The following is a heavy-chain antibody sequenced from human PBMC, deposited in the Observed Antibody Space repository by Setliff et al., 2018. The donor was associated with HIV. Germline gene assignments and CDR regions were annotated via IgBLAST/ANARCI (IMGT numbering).Heavy chain of an antibody. V-gene: IGHV4-34*01. D-gene: IGHD6-13*01. J-gene: IGHJ3*02. CDR1: GGSFSGYY. Sequence: SETRSLTCAVYGGSFSGYYWSWIRQSPGKGLEWIGQINHGGSTNYSPSLKSRVTMSIDTSKNQFSLRLSSVTAADTAVYYCASDYSSRHDAFDIWGQGTVVTVSS. CDR2: INHGGST. CDR3: ASDYSSRHDAFDI.